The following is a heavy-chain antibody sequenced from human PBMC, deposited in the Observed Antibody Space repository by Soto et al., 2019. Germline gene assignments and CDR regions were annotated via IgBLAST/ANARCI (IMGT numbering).Heavy chain of an antibody. Sequence: LRLSCAASGFTVSSNYMSWVRQAPGKGLEWVSVIYSGGSTYYADSVKGRFTISRDNSKNTLYLQMNSLRAEDTAVYYCAILVRGVTFDYWGQGTLVTVSS. CDR2: IYSGGST. CDR1: GFTVSSNY. J-gene: IGHJ4*02. D-gene: IGHD3-10*01. V-gene: IGHV3-66*01. CDR3: AILVRGVTFDY.